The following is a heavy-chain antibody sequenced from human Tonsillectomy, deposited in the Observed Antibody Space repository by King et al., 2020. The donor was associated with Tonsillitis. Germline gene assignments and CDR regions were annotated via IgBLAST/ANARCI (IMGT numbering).Heavy chain of an antibody. CDR3: AGRDYGDYGLRY. CDR2: IYYSGST. CDR1: GGSISSYY. Sequence: QLQESGPGLVKPSETLSLTCTVSGGSISSYYWSWIRQPPGKGLEWIGYIYYSGSTNYNPSLKSRVTISVDTSKNQFSLKLSSVTAADTAVYYCAGRDYGDYGLRYWGQGTLVTVSS. J-gene: IGHJ4*02. D-gene: IGHD4-17*01. V-gene: IGHV4-59*08.